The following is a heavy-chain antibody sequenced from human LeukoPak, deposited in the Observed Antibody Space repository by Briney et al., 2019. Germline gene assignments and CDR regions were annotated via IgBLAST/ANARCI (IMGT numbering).Heavy chain of an antibody. J-gene: IGHJ4*02. D-gene: IGHD6-13*01. Sequence: SETLSLTCTVSGGSISSSSYYWGWIRQPPGKGLEWIGSIYYSGSTYYNPSLKSRVTMSVDRSKNQFSLKLSSVTAADTAVYYCARSLIGQQLVREEYWGQGTLVTVSS. CDR3: ARSLIGQQLVREEY. CDR2: IYYSGST. CDR1: GGSISSSSYY. V-gene: IGHV4-39*07.